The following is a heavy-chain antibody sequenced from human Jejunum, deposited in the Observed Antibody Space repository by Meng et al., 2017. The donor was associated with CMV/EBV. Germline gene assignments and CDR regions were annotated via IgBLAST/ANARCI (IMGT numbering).Heavy chain of an antibody. D-gene: IGHD4-11*01. CDR2: SSASGGTT. J-gene: IGHJ5*02. CDR3: AKQGYRNDLDL. CDR1: GFTFSKYW. Sequence: VVSGFTFSKYWMNWVRQAPGKGLEWVSTSSASGGTTYYADAVMGRFTISRDSSKSTLYLQLNSLRVEDTAVYYCAKQGYRNDLDLWGQGTQVTVSS. V-gene: IGHV3-23*01.